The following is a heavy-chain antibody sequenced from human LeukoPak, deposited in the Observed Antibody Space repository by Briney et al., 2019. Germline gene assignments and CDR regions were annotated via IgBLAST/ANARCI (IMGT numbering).Heavy chain of an antibody. J-gene: IGHJ6*02. V-gene: IGHV3-21*01. D-gene: IGHD2-15*01. CDR1: GFTFSTYS. CDR2: ISRSSTNI. Sequence: GSLRLSCAASGFTFSTYSMNWVRQAPGKGLEWVSSISRSSTNIYYADSVKGRFTISRDNAKNSLYLQMNSLRAEDTAVYYCARDKGAQDGMDVWGQGTTVTVSS. CDR3: ARDKGAQDGMDV.